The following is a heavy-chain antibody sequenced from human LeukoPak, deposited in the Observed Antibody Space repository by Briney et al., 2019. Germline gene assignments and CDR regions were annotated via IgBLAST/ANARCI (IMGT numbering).Heavy chain of an antibody. Sequence: ASVKVSCKASGYTFTSYGINRVRQAPGQGLEWMGWISAYNGNTNYAQKLQGRITMTTDTSTSTAYMELRSLRSDDTAVYYCAILGRLRYFDWLLDYWGQGTLVTVSS. CDR2: ISAYNGNT. V-gene: IGHV1-18*01. CDR3: AILGRLRYFDWLLDY. D-gene: IGHD3-9*01. CDR1: GYTFTSYG. J-gene: IGHJ4*02.